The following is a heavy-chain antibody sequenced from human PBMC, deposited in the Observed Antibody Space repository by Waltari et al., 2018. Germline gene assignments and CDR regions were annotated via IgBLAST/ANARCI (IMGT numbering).Heavy chain of an antibody. V-gene: IGHV3-74*01. CDR2: SNPATGTT. D-gene: IGHD6-19*01. J-gene: IGHJ6*02. CDR1: GFTLSNYW. CDR3: VRGSNGWPGMDI. Sequence: EVVLVQSGGGLVQPGGSLRLSCAASGFTLSNYWMYWVRQTPGKGLIWVYRSNPATGTTNYADSVRGRFTISGDNAKNTLFLQMDSLRDEDTAIYYCVRGSNGWPGMDIWGQGATVTVSS.